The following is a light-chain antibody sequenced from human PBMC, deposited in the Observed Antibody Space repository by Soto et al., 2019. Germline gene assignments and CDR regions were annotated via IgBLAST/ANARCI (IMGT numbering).Light chain of an antibody. CDR2: DAS. V-gene: IGKV3-11*01. CDR1: QSVSSY. Sequence: EIVLTQSPATLYLSPGERATLSCRASQSVSSYLAWYQQKPGQAPRLLIYDASNRATGIPARFSGSGSGTDFTVTISSLEPEDCAVYYCQQRSNWPPLTFGGGTKVEIK. J-gene: IGKJ4*01. CDR3: QQRSNWPPLT.